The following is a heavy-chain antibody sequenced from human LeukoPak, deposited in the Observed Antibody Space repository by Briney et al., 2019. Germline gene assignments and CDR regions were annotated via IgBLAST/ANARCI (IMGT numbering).Heavy chain of an antibody. CDR3: ARDSVPYAFDL. V-gene: IGHV3-48*01. J-gene: IGHJ3*01. CDR1: GFSFNSYS. D-gene: IGHD5/OR15-5a*01. CDR2: ISDRATMI. Sequence: PGGSLRLSCEASGFSFNSYSMNWVRPAPGKGLEGVSYISDRATMIYYADSVKGRFTISRDNAKNSLFLQMDSLRAEDTAVYYCARDSVPYAFDLWGQGTMVTVSS.